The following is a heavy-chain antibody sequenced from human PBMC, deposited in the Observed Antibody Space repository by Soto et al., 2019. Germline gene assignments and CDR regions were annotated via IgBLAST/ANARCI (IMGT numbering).Heavy chain of an antibody. V-gene: IGHV1-2*04. CDR1: GYTFTGYY. Sequence: ASVKVSCKASGYTFTGYYMHWVRQAPGQGLEWMGWINPNSGGTNYAQKFQGWVTMTRDTSISTAYMELSRLRSDDTAVYYCGRFGMGVVELGGDVDLYYYSVTEVGGKGTTVPVSS. CDR2: INPNSGGT. CDR3: GRFGMGVVELGGDVDLYYYSVTEV. D-gene: IGHD7-27*01. J-gene: IGHJ6*04.